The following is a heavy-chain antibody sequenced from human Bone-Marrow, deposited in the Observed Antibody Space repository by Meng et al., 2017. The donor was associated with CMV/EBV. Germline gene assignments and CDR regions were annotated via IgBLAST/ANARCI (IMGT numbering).Heavy chain of an antibody. CDR3: ARDLIRGVVGARPRGPGDL. J-gene: IGHJ4*01. CDR2: ITSTSSNT. V-gene: IGHV3-21*01. D-gene: IGHD1-26*01. CDR1: GFTFSGYS. Sequence: GGSLRLSCVASGFTFSGYSMNWVRQTPGKGLEWVSSITSTSSNTYYSDSVKGRFTISRDNTKNSLYLQMNSRGDEDTAVYYCARDLIRGVVGARPRGPGDLWGHGTLVTSPQ.